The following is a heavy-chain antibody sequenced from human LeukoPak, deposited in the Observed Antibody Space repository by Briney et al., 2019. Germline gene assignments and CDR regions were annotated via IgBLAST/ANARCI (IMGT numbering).Heavy chain of an antibody. CDR1: GGTFSSYA. Sequence: ASVKVSCKASGGTFSSYAISWVRQAPGQGLEWMGRIIPIFGIANYAQKFQGRVTITADKSTRTAYMEMSSLRSEDTDVYYCARENRVVVAANYYYYGMDAWGQGPTVTVSS. CDR3: ARENRVVVAANYYYYGMDA. V-gene: IGHV1-69*04. D-gene: IGHD2-15*01. CDR2: IIPIFGIA. J-gene: IGHJ6*02.